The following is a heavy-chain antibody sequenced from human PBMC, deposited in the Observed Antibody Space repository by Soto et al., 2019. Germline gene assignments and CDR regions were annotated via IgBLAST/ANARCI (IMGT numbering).Heavy chain of an antibody. CDR2: VTGSGDTT. CDR3: AKDPSRAPGWYGMDV. Sequence: GGSLILSRAASGFTFTTYAMSWVRQSPGKGLEWVSSVTGSGDTTYYADSVKGLFAISIYNSKNTLYLQMNSLRAEDTAVYYCAKDPSRAPGWYGMDVRGQGTTVTVSS. CDR1: GFTFTTYA. J-gene: IGHJ6*02. V-gene: IGHV3-23*01.